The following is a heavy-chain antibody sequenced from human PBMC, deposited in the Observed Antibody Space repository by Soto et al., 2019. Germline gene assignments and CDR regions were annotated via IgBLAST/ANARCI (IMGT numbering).Heavy chain of an antibody. Sequence: QVQMVASGGGVVQPGKSLRLYCAASGFTFSDYGMHWVRQAPARGPEWVALVRDDGSKTYYADSVRGRFTISRDNSKNMFYLQMNSLRVEDTAIYYCATFTASDAFDIWVQGTMVTVSS. CDR1: GFTFSDYG. CDR3: ATFTASDAFDI. CDR2: VRDDGSKT. V-gene: IGHV3-33*01. J-gene: IGHJ3*02.